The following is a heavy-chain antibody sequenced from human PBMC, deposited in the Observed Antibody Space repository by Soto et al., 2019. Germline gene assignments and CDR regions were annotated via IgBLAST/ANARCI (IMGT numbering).Heavy chain of an antibody. CDR3: AKFVYDTRLNYRYFDF. J-gene: IGHJ4*02. Sequence: SETLSLTCAVSGVSISSGNWWTWFHQSPQRGLEYIGEIFHDGTANYYPSFERRVAISVDTSKNQFSLKLTSVTAADTAIYFCAKFVYDTRLNYRYFDFWGQGTLVTVSS. CDR1: GVSISSGNW. V-gene: IGHV4-4*02. CDR2: IFHDGTA. D-gene: IGHD3-10*01.